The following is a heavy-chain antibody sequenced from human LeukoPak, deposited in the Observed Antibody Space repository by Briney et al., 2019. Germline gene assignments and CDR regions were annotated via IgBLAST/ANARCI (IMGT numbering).Heavy chain of an antibody. V-gene: IGHV3-9*01. D-gene: IGHD3-22*01. Sequence: GGSLRLSCAASGFTFDDYAMHWVRQAPGKGLEGVSGISWNSGSIGYADSVKGRFTISRDNAKNSLYLQMDSLRAEDTALYYCAKDLTYYYDSSGLIDYWGQGTLVTVSS. CDR2: ISWNSGSI. CDR3: AKDLTYYYDSSGLIDY. CDR1: GFTFDDYA. J-gene: IGHJ4*02.